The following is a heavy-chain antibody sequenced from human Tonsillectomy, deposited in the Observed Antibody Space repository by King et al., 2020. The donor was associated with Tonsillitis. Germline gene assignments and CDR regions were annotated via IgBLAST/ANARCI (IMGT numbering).Heavy chain of an antibody. CDR1: GDSISRGDDY. V-gene: IGHV4-30-4*08. CDR2: IYYSGST. D-gene: IGHD3-3*01. Sequence: HVQLQESGPRLVMPSQTLSLTCTVSGDSISRGDDYWSWIRQSPGKGLEWIGYIYYSGSTYYNSSLKSRVTISINTSKTQFSLKMRSVTVADTAVYYCARVVGSEIFGFPKWLDSGGQGPPPTVSS. CDR3: ARVVGSEIFGFPKWLDS. J-gene: IGHJ5*01.